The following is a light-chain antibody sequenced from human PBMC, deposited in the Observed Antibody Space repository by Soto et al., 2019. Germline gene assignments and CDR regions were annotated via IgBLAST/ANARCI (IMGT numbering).Light chain of an antibody. CDR1: QYIGSN. Sequence: EIVMTQSPATLSVSPEERATLSCRASQYIGSNLAWYQQKPDQAPRLLIYGASTRATGIPARFSGSGSGTEFTLTISSLQSEDFAVYYCEQYNNWPITFGQGTRLEIK. CDR2: GAS. V-gene: IGKV3-15*01. CDR3: EQYNNWPIT. J-gene: IGKJ5*01.